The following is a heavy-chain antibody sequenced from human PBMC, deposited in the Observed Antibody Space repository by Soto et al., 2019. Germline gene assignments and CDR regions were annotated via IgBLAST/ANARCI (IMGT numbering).Heavy chain of an antibody. Sequence: EVQLVESGGGLVKPGGSLRLSCEASGVTFSSYSMNWVRQAPGKGLEWISAIISSSSYIYYADSLKGRITIAGDNAKNSLYLQMNSLRAEDTAVYYWARELPKRSTRVRGPYYSGMDVWGQGTTVTVSS. CDR1: GVTFSSYS. J-gene: IGHJ6*02. CDR2: IISSSSYI. CDR3: ARELPKRSTRVRGPYYSGMDV. D-gene: IGHD3-10*01. V-gene: IGHV3-21*01.